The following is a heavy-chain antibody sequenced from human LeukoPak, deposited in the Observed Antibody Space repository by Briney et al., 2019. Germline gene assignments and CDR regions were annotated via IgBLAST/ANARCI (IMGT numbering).Heavy chain of an antibody. V-gene: IGHV1-69*01. Sequence: SVKVSCKASGGTFSSYAISWVRQAPGQGLEWMGGIIPIFGTANYAQKFQGIVTITADESTSTAYMELSSLRSEDTAVYYCARKGALWFGELFHYMDVWGKGTTVTVSS. CDR1: GGTFSSYA. CDR2: IIPIFGTA. CDR3: ARKGALWFGELFHYMDV. D-gene: IGHD3-10*01. J-gene: IGHJ6*03.